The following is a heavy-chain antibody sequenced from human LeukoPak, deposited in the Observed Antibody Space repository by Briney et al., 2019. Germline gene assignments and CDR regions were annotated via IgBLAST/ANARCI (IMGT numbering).Heavy chain of an antibody. D-gene: IGHD1-26*01. CDR2: IYPGDSDT. V-gene: IGHV5-51*01. J-gene: IGHJ4*02. CDR1: GYSFTSYW. CDR3: ARQLVGATKGFDY. Sequence: PGESLKISCKGSGYSFTSYWIGWVRQLPGKGLEWMGIIYPGDSDTRYSPSFQGQVTISADKSISTAYLQWGSLKASDTAMYYCARQLVGATKGFDYWGQGTLVTVSS.